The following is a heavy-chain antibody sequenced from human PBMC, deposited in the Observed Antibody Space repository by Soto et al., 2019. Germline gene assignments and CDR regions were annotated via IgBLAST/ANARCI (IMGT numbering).Heavy chain of an antibody. D-gene: IGHD3-9*01. CDR3: TRLPYYDILTGYRADY. Sequence: GGSLRLSCAASGFTFSGSAMHWVRQASGKGLEWVGRIRSKANSYATAYAASVKGRFTISRDDSKNTAYLQMNSLKTEDTAVYYCTRLPYYDILTGYRADYWGQGTLVTVSS. J-gene: IGHJ4*02. CDR2: IRSKANSYAT. CDR1: GFTFSGSA. V-gene: IGHV3-73*01.